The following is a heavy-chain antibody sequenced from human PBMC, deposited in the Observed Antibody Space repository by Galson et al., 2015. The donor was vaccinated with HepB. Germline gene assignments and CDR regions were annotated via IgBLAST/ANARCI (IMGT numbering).Heavy chain of an antibody. J-gene: IGHJ6*02. CDR1: GFTFSSYA. Sequence: SLRLSCAASGFTFSSYAMHWVRQAPGKGLEWVAVISYDGSNKYYADSVKGRFTISRDNSKNTLYLQMNSLRAEDTAVYYCARGYYYDSSGYHPRGYYYYGMDVWGQGTTVTVSS. D-gene: IGHD3-22*01. CDR3: ARGYYYDSSGYHPRGYYYYGMDV. CDR2: ISYDGSNK. V-gene: IGHV3-30-3*01.